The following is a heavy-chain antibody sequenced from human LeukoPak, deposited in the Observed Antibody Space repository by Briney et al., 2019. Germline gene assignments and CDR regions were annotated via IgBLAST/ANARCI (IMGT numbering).Heavy chain of an antibody. CDR1: SEFFSGYY. D-gene: IGHD3-10*01. V-gene: IGHV4-38-2*01. CDR3: ARQRRVRGAKEVYYYYYYYMDV. CDR2: IYYSGST. Sequence: SETLSLTCGVSSEFFSGYYWGWIRQPPGKGLEWIGSIYYSGSTYYNPSLKSRATISVDTSKNQFSLKLSSVTAADTAVYYCARQRRVRGAKEVYYYYYYYMDVWGKGTTVTISS. J-gene: IGHJ6*03.